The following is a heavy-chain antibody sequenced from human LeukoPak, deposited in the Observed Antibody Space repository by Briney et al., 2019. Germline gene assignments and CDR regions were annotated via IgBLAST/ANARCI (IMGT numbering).Heavy chain of an antibody. CDR2: INPNSGDT. V-gene: IGHV1-2*02. D-gene: IGHD6-19*01. CDR1: RYTFTGYY. J-gene: IGHJ4*02. CDR3: ARVGSSGWYVHPTLDY. Sequence: GASVKVSCKPSRYTFTGYYMHWVRQAPRQGLEGMGWINPNSGDTNYDQKLQGRVTVSRDTSNSTAYMELSRLRSDDTAVYYCARVGSSGWYVHPTLDYWGQGTLVTVSS.